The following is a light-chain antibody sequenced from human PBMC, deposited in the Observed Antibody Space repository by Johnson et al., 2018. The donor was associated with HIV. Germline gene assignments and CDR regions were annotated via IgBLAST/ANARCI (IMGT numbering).Light chain of an antibody. CDR1: SCDIGDNY. CDR2: ENN. V-gene: IGLV1-51*02. J-gene: IGLJ1*01. CDR3: GTWDSSLSAYV. Sequence: QSVLTQPPSVSAAPGQKVTISCSGSSCDIGDNYVSWHQQLPGTAPKLLIYENNKRPSGIPDRFSGSKSGTSATLGITGLQTGDEADYYCGTWDSSLSAYVFGTGTKVTVL.